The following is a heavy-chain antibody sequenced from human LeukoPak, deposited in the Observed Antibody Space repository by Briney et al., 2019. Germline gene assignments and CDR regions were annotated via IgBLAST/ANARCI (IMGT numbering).Heavy chain of an antibody. CDR3: ARASHRLAATTNWFDP. V-gene: IGHV3-21*01. J-gene: IGHJ5*02. D-gene: IGHD2-15*01. CDR2: ISSSSSYI. CDR1: GLTFSSYS. Sequence: GGSLRLSCAASGLTFSSYSMNWVRQAPGKGLEWVSSISSSSSYIYYADSVKGRFTISRDNAKNSLYLQMNSLRAEDTAVYYCARASHRLAATTNWFDPWGQGTLVTVSS.